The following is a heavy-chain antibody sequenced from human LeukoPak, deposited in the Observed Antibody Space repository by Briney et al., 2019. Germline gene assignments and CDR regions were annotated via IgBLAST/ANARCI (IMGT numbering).Heavy chain of an antibody. CDR3: ARGRGVAVAASSYYFDY. V-gene: IGHV1-69*06. J-gene: IGHJ4*02. Sequence: SVKVSCKASGGTFSSYAISWARQAPGQGLEWMGGIIPIFGTANYAQKFQGRVTITADRSTSTAYMELSSLRSDDTAMYYCARGRGVAVAASSYYFDYWGQGTLVTVSS. CDR1: GGTFSSYA. CDR2: IIPIFGTA. D-gene: IGHD6-19*01.